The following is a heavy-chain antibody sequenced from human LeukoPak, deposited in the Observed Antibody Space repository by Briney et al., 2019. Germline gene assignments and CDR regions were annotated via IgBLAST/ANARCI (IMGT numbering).Heavy chain of an antibody. V-gene: IGHV3-23*01. CDR2: ISGSGGGT. Sequence: GGSLRLSCAASGFTFSSYAMSWVRQAPGKGLEWVSDISGSGGGTYYADSVKGRFTISRDNSKNTLYLQMNSLRAEDTAVYYCAKEVEDTAMFRYYCYYGMDVWGQGTTVTVSS. J-gene: IGHJ6*02. D-gene: IGHD5-18*01. CDR3: AKEVEDTAMFRYYCYYGMDV. CDR1: GFTFSSYA.